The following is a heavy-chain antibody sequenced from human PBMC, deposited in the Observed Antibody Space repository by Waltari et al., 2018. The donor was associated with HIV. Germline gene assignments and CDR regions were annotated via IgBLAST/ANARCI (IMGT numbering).Heavy chain of an antibody. D-gene: IGHD3-10*01. CDR2: VNPDNGDT. J-gene: IGHJ4*02. CDR1: GHSFTGLY. CDR3: ASSSGNYHYF. V-gene: IGHV1-2*02. Sequence: QVQLVQSGAEVKKPGVSVKGSCKASGHSFTGLYIHWVRQAPGHGLEWMGRVNPDNGDTHYAQNFQGRLTLTRDTSFTTAYMDMSGLTSKDTAVYFCASSSGNYHYFWGQGTLVTVSS.